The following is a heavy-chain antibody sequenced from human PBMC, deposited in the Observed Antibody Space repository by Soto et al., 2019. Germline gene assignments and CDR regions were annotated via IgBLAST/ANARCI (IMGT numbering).Heavy chain of an antibody. CDR3: ARTLPPYSSTWYFDY. V-gene: IGHV4-59*01. CDR1: GGSISSYY. CDR2: IYYSGST. D-gene: IGHD6-13*01. Sequence: NPSETLSLTCTVSGGSISSYYWSWIRQPPGKGLEWIGHIYYSGSTNYNPSLRSRVTISVDTSKNQFSLKLSSVTAADTAVYYCARTLPPYSSTWYFDYWGQGTLVTVSS. J-gene: IGHJ4*02.